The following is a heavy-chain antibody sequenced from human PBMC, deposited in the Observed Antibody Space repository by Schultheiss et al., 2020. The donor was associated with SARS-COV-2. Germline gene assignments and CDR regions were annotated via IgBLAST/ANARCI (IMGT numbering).Heavy chain of an antibody. Sequence: SETLSLTCTVSGGSISSGGYYWSWIRQHPGKGLEWIGYIYYSGNTDYNPSLKSRVTMSVDTSTNQFSLRLSSVTAADTAVYYCARDRSWFDPWGQGTLVTVSS. J-gene: IGHJ5*02. V-gene: IGHV4-61*08. CDR2: IYYSGNT. CDR1: GGSISSGGYY. CDR3: ARDRSWFDP.